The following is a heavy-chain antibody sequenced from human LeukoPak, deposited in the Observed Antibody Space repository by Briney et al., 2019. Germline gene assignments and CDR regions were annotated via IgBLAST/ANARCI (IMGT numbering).Heavy chain of an antibody. CDR3: ARASLDY. J-gene: IGHJ4*02. V-gene: IGHV3-66*01. Sequence: GGSLRLSCAAPGITVSSNYMSWVRQAPGKGLEWVSVIYSGDSTYYADSVKGRFTISRDNSKNTLYLQMNSLRAEDTAVYYCARASLDYWGQGTLVTVSS. CDR1: GITVSSNY. CDR2: IYSGDST.